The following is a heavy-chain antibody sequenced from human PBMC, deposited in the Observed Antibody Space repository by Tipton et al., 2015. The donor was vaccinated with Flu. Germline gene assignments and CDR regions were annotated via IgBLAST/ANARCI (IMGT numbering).Heavy chain of an antibody. CDR2: IHRSGSA. CDR3: TRHNTNGGIVVADFDS. J-gene: IGHJ4*02. Sequence: TLSLTCSVPGDSIGSHYFWGWIRQPPEKGLEWIGNIHRSGSARYNPSLKSRVVMSVDTSKNQFSLRLRSVTVADTAVYYCTRHNTNGGIVVADFDSWGQGTLVTVSS. CDR1: GDSIGSHYF. D-gene: IGHD3-16*02. V-gene: IGHV4-38-2*01.